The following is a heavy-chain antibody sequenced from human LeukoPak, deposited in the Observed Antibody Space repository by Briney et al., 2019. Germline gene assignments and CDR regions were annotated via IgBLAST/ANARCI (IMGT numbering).Heavy chain of an antibody. D-gene: IGHD2-15*01. J-gene: IGHJ4*02. CDR1: GFTFSSYS. Sequence: PGGSLRLSCAASGFTFSSYSMNWVRQAPGKGLEWVSYIGSSSGIYYADSVKGRFTISRDNAKNSLYLQMNSLRAEDTAVYYCARDRDYSFDYWGQGTLVTVSS. CDR3: ARDRDYSFDY. CDR2: IGSSSGI. V-gene: IGHV3-48*01.